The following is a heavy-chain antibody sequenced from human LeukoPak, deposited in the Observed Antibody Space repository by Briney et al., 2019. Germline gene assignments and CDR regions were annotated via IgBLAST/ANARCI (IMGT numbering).Heavy chain of an antibody. J-gene: IGHJ3*02. Sequence: ASVKVSCKISGYTLTKLSIHWVRQSPGKGLEWMGGFVPEDDETVYGQKFQGRVAMTEDLSTDTAYIQLSSLKSEDTAIYYCASLKNYYDSSGYLVTDAFDIWGQGTMVTVSS. CDR1: GYTLTKLS. CDR2: FVPEDDET. D-gene: IGHD3-22*01. V-gene: IGHV1-24*01. CDR3: ASLKNYYDSSGYLVTDAFDI.